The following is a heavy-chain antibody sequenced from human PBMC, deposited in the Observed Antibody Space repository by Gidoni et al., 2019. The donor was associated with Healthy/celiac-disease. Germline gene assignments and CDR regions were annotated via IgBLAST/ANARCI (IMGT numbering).Heavy chain of an antibody. CDR2: INHSGST. V-gene: IGHV4-34*01. CDR1: GGSFSGYY. J-gene: IGHJ6*02. Sequence: QVQLQQWGAGLLQPSETLSLTCAVYGGSFSGYYWSWTRQPPGKGLELVGEINHSGSTNYNPSLKSRGNISGDTSKNQCSLKLSAVTAADTAVYYCARGVRPSGYRSTKDGMDVWGQGTTVTVSS. CDR3: ARGVRPSGYRSTKDGMDV. D-gene: IGHD5-18*01.